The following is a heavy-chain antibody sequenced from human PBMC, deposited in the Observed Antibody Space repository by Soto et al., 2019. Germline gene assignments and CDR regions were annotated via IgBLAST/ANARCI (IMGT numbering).Heavy chain of an antibody. Sequence: GSLRLSCAASGFTFSSYAMSWVRQAPGKGLEWVSGISGSGGSTYYADPVKGRFTISRDKSENTLYLQMNSLRAEDTAVYYCARVETGYYFYGMDVWGQGTTVTVSS. CDR2: ISGSGGST. J-gene: IGHJ6*02. CDR1: GFTFSSYA. V-gene: IGHV3-23*01. CDR3: ARVETGYYFYGMDV. D-gene: IGHD2-21*02.